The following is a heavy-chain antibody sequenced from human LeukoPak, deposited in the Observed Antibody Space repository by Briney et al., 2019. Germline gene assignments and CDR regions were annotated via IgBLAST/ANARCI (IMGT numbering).Heavy chain of an antibody. V-gene: IGHV3-7*01. J-gene: IGHJ4*02. CDR2: IKQDGSEK. Sequence: GGSLRLSCAASGFTFSSYWMSWVRQAPGKGLEWVANIKQDGSEKYYVDSVKGRFTISRDNAKNSLYLQMNSLRAEDTAVYYCARDHGLRFLEWTPFDYWGQGTLVTVSS. D-gene: IGHD3-3*01. CDR1: GFTFSSYW. CDR3: ARDHGLRFLEWTPFDY.